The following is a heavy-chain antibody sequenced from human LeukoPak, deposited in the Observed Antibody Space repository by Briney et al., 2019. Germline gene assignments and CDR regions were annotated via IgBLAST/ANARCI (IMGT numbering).Heavy chain of an antibody. Sequence: GASVKVSCKASGYTFTGFAMNWVRQAPGQGLEWMGWINTHTGNPSFAQGFTGRFVFSLDPSVTTAYLQINSLKADDTAVYYCARGRDYLYFDYWGQGALVTVSS. V-gene: IGHV7-4-1*02. CDR2: INTHTGNP. CDR1: GYTFTGFA. CDR3: ARGRDYLYFDY. J-gene: IGHJ4*02. D-gene: IGHD4-11*01.